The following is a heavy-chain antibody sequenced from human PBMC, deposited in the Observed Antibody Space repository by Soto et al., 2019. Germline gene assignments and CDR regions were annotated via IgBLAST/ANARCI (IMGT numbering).Heavy chain of an antibody. CDR1: GYTFTSYG. J-gene: IGHJ4*02. Sequence: ASVKVSCKASGYTFTSYGISWVRQAPGQGLEWMGWISAYNGNTNYAQKLQGRVTMTTDTSTSTAYMELRSLRSDDTAVYYCARYIRAIVVVSRWKYYFDYWGQGTLVTVSS. CDR3: ARYIRAIVVVSRWKYYFDY. CDR2: ISAYNGNT. D-gene: IGHD3-22*01. V-gene: IGHV1-18*01.